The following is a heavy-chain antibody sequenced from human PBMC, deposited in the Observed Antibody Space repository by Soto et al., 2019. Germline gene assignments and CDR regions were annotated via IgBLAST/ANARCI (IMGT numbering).Heavy chain of an antibody. D-gene: IGHD3-10*01. Sequence: PGGSLGLSCAASGFTVSSYAVSWVLQAQGKGLEWVSAISGSGGSTYYADSVKGRFTISRDNSKNTLYLQMNSLRAEDTAVYYCAKYYYGSGSMSPFDYWGQGTLVTVSS. V-gene: IGHV3-23*01. CDR3: AKYYYGSGSMSPFDY. J-gene: IGHJ4*02. CDR1: GFTVSSYA. CDR2: ISGSGGST.